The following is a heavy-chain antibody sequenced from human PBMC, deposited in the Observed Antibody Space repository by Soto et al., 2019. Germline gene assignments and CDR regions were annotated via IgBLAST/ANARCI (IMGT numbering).Heavy chain of an antibody. J-gene: IGHJ3*02. CDR2: IYYSGST. Sequence: PSETLSLTCTVSGGSISSSSYYWGWIRQPPGKGLEWIGSIYYSGSTYYNPSLKSRVTISVDTSKNQFSLKLSSVTAADTAVYYCARRTRGGSGRDAFDIWGQGTMVTVSS. CDR1: GGSISSSSYY. V-gene: IGHV4-39*01. CDR3: ARRTRGGSGRDAFDI. D-gene: IGHD3-10*01.